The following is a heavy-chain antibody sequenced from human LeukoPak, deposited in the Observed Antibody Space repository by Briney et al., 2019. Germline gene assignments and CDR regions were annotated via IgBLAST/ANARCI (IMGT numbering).Heavy chain of an antibody. CDR2: VNPNSGNT. Sequence: ASVKVSCKTSGYTFSSYDINWVRQAPGQGLEWRGWVNPNSGNTGYAQKFRDGVTMTRSTSISTAYMELSSLRSEDTAVYYCARSPVGARRRNDYWGQGTLVTVSS. CDR1: GYTFSSYD. V-gene: IGHV1-8*01. D-gene: IGHD1-26*01. J-gene: IGHJ4*02. CDR3: ARSPVGARRRNDY.